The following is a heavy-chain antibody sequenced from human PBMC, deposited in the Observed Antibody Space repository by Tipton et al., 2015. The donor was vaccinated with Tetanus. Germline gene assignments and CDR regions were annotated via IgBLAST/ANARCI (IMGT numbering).Heavy chain of an antibody. V-gene: IGHV4-39*01. D-gene: IGHD3-3*01. CDR1: GGSIRGGTFY. J-gene: IGHJ4*02. CDR3: ARHQSGYFTPFDY. CDR2: IYESGDT. Sequence: TLSLTCTVSGGSIRGGTFYWGWIRQPPGKGLEWIGGIYESGDTYYIPSLKSRVTISVDTSTNQFSLTLNSMAAADTGVYYCARHQSGYFTPFDYWGQGKLVTVSS.